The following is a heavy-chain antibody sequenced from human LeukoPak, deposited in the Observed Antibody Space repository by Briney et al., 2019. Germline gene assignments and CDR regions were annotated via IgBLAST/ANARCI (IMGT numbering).Heavy chain of an antibody. Sequence: SETLSLTCAVYGGSFSGYYWSWIRQSPGKGLEWIGEINHSGTTNYNPSLKSRVTISVDTSKNQFSLKLSSVTAADTAVYYCAREYSGYDFNLKGLFDIWGQGAMVTVSS. CDR1: GGSFSGYY. CDR2: INHSGTT. V-gene: IGHV4-34*01. D-gene: IGHD5-12*01. J-gene: IGHJ3*02. CDR3: AREYSGYDFNLKGLFDI.